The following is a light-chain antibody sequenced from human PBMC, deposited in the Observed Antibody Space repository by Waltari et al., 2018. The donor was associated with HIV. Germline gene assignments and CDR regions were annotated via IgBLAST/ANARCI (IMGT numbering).Light chain of an antibody. CDR3: CSYAAGSTYV. CDR1: SSDVGSFNI. V-gene: IGLV2-23*01. J-gene: IGLJ1*01. Sequence: QSALTQPASVSGSPGQSITISCTGTSSDVGSFNIVSWYQRRPGEAPKLIIYDGGKRPSGVSNRFSDSKSGNTASLTISGLQAEDEADYYCCSYAAGSTYVFGTGTRVTVL. CDR2: DGG.